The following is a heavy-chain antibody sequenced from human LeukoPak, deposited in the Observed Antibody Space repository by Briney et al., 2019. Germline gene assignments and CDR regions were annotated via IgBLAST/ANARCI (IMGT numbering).Heavy chain of an antibody. Sequence: PGGSLRLSCAASGFTFSSYAMSWVRQAPGKGLEWVSAISGGGGSTYYADSVKGRFTISRDNSKNTLYLQMNSLRAEDTAVYYCAIYYYYGMDVWGQGTTVTVSS. CDR3: AIYYYYGMDV. CDR1: GFTFSSYA. V-gene: IGHV3-23*01. CDR2: ISGGGGST. J-gene: IGHJ6*02.